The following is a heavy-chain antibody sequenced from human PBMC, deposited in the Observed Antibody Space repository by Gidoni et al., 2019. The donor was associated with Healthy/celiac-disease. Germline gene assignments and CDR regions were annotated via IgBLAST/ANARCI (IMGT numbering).Heavy chain of an antibody. V-gene: IGHV3-30-3*01. CDR2: ISYEGSNK. D-gene: IGHD2-2*01. CDR3: ASSGPAVPAARHYYYGMDV. J-gene: IGHJ6*02. CDR1: GFTFSRYA. Sequence: QVQLVESGGGVVQPGRSLRLSCHASGFTFSRYAMHWVRQAPGKGLEWVAVISYEGSNKYYADSGKGRFTISRDNSKNTLYLQMNSLRAEDTAVYYCASSGPAVPAARHYYYGMDVWGQGTTVTVSS.